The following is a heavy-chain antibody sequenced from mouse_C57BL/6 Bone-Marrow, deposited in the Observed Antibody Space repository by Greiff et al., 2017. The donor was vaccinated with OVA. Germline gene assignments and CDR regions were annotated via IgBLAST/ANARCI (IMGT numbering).Heavy chain of an antibody. CDR1: GYTFTDYN. CDR2: INSNNGGT. V-gene: IGHV1-18*01. CDR3: ARGGYYDYDGGAWFAY. D-gene: IGHD2-4*01. Sequence: EVQLQQSGPELAKPGASVKIPCKASGYTFTDYNMDWVKQSHGKSLEWIGDINSNNGGTIYNQKFKGKATLTVDKSSSTADMELRSLTSEDTAVYYCARGGYYDYDGGAWFAYWGQGTRVTVSA. J-gene: IGHJ3*01.